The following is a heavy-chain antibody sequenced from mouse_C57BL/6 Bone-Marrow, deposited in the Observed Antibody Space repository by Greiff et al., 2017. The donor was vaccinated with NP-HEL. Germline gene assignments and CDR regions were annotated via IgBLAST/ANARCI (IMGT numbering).Heavy chain of an antibody. CDR1: GYTFTDYE. CDR3: TGNYDWFAY. Sequence: VQLQQSGAELVRPGASVTLSCKASGYTFTDYEMHWVKQTPVHGLDWIGAIDPETGGTAYNQKFKGKAILTADKSSSTAYMELRSLTSEDSAVYYCTGNYDWFAYWGQGTRVTVSA. V-gene: IGHV1-15*01. CDR2: IDPETGGT. J-gene: IGHJ3*01. D-gene: IGHD2-4*01.